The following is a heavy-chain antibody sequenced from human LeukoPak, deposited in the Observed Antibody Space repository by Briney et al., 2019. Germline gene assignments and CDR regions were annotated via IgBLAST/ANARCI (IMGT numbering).Heavy chain of an antibody. Sequence: GGSLRLSCSPSGVTFSSYAMSAVRQAPGKGVEWVSGISGSGGGGSTFYADSVKGRFTISRDNSKNTMYLQMNSLKVEDTAVYYCAKAYGSSGYPQLPIYHWGQGTLVTVSS. CDR1: GVTFSSYA. CDR3: AKAYGSSGYPQLPIYH. D-gene: IGHD3-22*01. V-gene: IGHV3-23*01. J-gene: IGHJ4*02. CDR2: ISGSGGGGST.